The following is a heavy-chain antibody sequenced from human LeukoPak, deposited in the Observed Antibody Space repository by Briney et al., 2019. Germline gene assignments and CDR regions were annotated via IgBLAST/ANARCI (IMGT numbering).Heavy chain of an antibody. Sequence: SETLSLTCTVSGGSISSYYWSWIRQPPGKGLEWIGYIYYSGSTNYNPSLKSRVTISVDTSKNQFSLKLSSVTAADTAVYYCARGEQLYVWGSYRSQGAFDIWGQGTMVTVSS. J-gene: IGHJ3*02. D-gene: IGHD3-16*02. CDR2: IYYSGST. CDR1: GGSISSYY. V-gene: IGHV4-59*01. CDR3: ARGEQLYVWGSYRSQGAFDI.